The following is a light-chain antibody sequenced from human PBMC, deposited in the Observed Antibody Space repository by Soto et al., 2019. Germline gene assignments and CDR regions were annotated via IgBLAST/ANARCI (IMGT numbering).Light chain of an antibody. Sequence: DIQMTQSPPSLSASVGDRVTITCRESQSISSYLNWYQQKPGKAPKLLIYAASSLQSGVPSRFSGSGSGTDFTLTISSLQPEDFATYYCQQSYSTPYTFAQGTKLEIK. CDR3: QQSYSTPYT. V-gene: IGKV1-39*01. CDR1: QSISSY. J-gene: IGKJ2*01. CDR2: AAS.